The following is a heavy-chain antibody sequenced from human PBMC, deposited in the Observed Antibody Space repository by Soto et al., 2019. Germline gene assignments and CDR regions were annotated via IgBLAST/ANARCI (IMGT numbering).Heavy chain of an antibody. D-gene: IGHD4-17*01. CDR2: ISYDGSNK. CDR1: GFTFSSYA. Sequence: GGSLRLSCAASGFTFSSYAMHWVRQAPGKGLEWVAVISYDGSNKYYADSVKGRFTISRDNSKNTLYLQMNSLRAEDTAVYYCARDYGDAFDIWGQGTMVTVSS. V-gene: IGHV3-30-3*01. CDR3: ARDYGDAFDI. J-gene: IGHJ3*02.